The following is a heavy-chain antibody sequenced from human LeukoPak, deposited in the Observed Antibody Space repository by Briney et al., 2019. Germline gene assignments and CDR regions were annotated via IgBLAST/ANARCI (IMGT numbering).Heavy chain of an antibody. CDR3: ASSSTIFGGDGFDY. V-gene: IGHV1-18*01. J-gene: IGHJ4*02. Sequence: ASVKVSCKASGYTFTSYGISWVRQAPGQGLEWMGWISAYNGNTNYAQKLQGRVTMTTDTSTSTAYMELRSLRSDDTAVYYCASSSTIFGGDGFDYWGQGTLVTVSS. D-gene: IGHD3-3*01. CDR2: ISAYNGNT. CDR1: GYTFTSYG.